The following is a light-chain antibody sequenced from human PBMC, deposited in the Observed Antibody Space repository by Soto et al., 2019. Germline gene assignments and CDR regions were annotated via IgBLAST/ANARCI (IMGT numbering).Light chain of an antibody. V-gene: IGKV1D-13*01. CDR3: QQFTDQPIT. Sequence: AIQLTQSPSSLSASVGDRVTITCRASQGIYTALAWYQQRPGKGPKLLIYDASRLETGVPSRFSGSGSGTDFSLIISSLQPEDFATYYCQQFTDQPITFGQGTRLEIK. CDR1: QGIYTA. CDR2: DAS. J-gene: IGKJ5*01.